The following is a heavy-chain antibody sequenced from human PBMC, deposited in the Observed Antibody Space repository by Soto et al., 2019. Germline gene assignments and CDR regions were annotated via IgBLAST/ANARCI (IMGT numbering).Heavy chain of an antibody. CDR2: INAGNGNT. J-gene: IGHJ4*02. CDR1: GYTFTSYA. V-gene: IGHV1-3*01. Sequence: ASVKVSCQASGYTFTSYAMHWVRQAPGQRLEWMGWINAGNGNTKYSQKFQGRVTITRDTSASIAYMELSSLRSEDTAVYYCARGWRFTSNEFDNWGQRTLVTVSS. CDR3: ARGWRFTSNEFDN. D-gene: IGHD2-21*01.